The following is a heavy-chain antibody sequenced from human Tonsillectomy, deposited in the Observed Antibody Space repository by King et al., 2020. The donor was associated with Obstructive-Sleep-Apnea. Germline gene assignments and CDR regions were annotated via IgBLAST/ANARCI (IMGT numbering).Heavy chain of an antibody. V-gene: IGHV4-38-2*02. J-gene: IGHJ5*02. CDR2: IYHNGTT. CDR1: GFSISSGFY. CDR3: ARALTTVAWFDP. Sequence: VQLQESGPGLVKPSETLSLTCSVSGFSISSGFYWGWVRQPPGKGLEWIAYIYHNGTTYYNPSLKSRFTISVDTSKNHISLTMTSMTAADTAVYYCARALTTVAWFDPWGQGSLVIVSS. D-gene: IGHD4-11*01.